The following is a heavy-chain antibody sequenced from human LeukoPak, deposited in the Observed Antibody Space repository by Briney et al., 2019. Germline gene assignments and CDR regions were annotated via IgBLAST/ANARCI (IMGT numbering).Heavy chain of an antibody. CDR3: AKGLNTPFDY. V-gene: IGHV3-23*01. J-gene: IGHJ4*02. D-gene: IGHD2-15*01. Sequence: LPGGSLRLSCAASGFTFSSYGMSWVRQAPGKGLEWVSSISSSSSYIYYADSVKGRFTISRDNSKNTLYLQMNSLRAEDTAVYYCAKGLNTPFDYWGQGTLVTVSS. CDR1: GFTFSSYG. CDR2: ISSSSSYI.